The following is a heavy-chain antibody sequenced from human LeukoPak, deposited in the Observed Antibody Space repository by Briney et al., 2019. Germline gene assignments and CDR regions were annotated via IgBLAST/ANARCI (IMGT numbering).Heavy chain of an antibody. J-gene: IGHJ3*02. Sequence: ASVKVSCKASGYTFTSDGISWVRQAPGQGLEWMGWIRAYNGNTNYAQKLQGRVTMTTDTSTSTAYMELRSLRADDTAVYYCASLVVPAVLDAFDIWGQGTMVTVSS. CDR2: IRAYNGNT. CDR1: GYTFTSDG. CDR3: ASLVVPAVLDAFDI. V-gene: IGHV1-18*01. D-gene: IGHD2-2*01.